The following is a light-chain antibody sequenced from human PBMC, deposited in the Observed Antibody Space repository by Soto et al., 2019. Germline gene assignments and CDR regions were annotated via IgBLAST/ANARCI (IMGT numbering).Light chain of an antibody. V-gene: IGLV1-51*01. CDR1: SSNIGDNS. J-gene: IGLJ3*02. Sequence: QSVLTQPPSMSVAPGQMVAISGSGTSSNIGDNSVSWYQHFPGTAPKVLIYDTNRRPSGIPDRFSGSKSGTSATLTIIGPQTGDEADYYCATWDSALSAGVFGGGTKLTVL. CDR2: DTN. CDR3: ATWDSALSAGV.